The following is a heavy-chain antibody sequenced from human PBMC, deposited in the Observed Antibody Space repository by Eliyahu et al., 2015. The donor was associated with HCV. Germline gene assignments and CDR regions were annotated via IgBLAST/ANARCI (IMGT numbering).Heavy chain of an antibody. V-gene: IGHV3-21*01. Sequence: EVQLVESGGGLVKPGGSLRLSXXASGFTFSSYSMNXVRQAPGKGLEWVSSISSSSSYXYYADSXKXRFTISRDNAKNSLYLQMNSLRAEDTAVYYCAREAGGHIVVVTATYYYYGMDVWGQGTTVTVSS. D-gene: IGHD2-21*02. CDR2: ISSSSSYX. J-gene: IGHJ6*02. CDR1: GFTFSSYS. CDR3: AREAGGHIVVVTATYYYYGMDV.